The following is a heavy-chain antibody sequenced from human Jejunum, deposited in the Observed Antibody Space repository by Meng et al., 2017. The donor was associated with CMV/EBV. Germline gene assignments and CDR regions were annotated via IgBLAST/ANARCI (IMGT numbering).Heavy chain of an antibody. J-gene: IGHJ4*02. D-gene: IGHD3-22*01. CDR1: GDSINNHF. V-gene: IGHV4-4*07. CDR2: ISSSGNT. CDR3: ARGESRGYYYFDY. Sequence: QVHLQESGPGLVRPSETLSLTCSVSGDSINNHFWSWIRQPAGKKLEWIGRISSSGNTNYTPSFKSRVIMSLDTSNNQFFLKLTSATAADTALYYCARGESRGYYYFDYWGQGILVTVSS.